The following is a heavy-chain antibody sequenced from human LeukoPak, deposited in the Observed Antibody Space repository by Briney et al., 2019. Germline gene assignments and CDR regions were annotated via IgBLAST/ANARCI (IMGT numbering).Heavy chain of an antibody. CDR2: ISSSSSTT. V-gene: IGHV3-48*01. D-gene: IGHD4-17*01. CDR1: GFTFSSYS. Sequence: GGSLRLSCAASGFTFSSYSMNWVRQAPGKGLEWVSYISSSSSTTYYADSVKGRSTISRDNAKNSLYLQMNSLRAEDTAVYYCARDYGDYSSLYFDYWGQGTLVTVSS. CDR3: ARDYGDYSSLYFDY. J-gene: IGHJ4*02.